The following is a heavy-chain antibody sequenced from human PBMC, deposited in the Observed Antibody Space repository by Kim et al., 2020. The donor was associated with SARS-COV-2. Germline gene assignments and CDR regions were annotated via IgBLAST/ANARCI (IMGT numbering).Heavy chain of an antibody. J-gene: IGHJ5*02. CDR1: GYTFTSYG. V-gene: IGHV1-18*01. D-gene: IGHD3-3*01. Sequence: ASVKVSCKASGYTFTSYGISWVRQAPGQGLEWMGWISAYNGNTNYAQKLQGRVTMTTDTSTSTAYMELRSLRSDDTAVYYCARSDTIFGVDAPNWFDPWGQGTLVTVSS. CDR3: ARSDTIFGVDAPNWFDP. CDR2: ISAYNGNT.